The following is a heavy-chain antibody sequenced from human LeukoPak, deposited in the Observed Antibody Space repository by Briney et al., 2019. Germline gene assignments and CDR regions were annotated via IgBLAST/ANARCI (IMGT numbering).Heavy chain of an antibody. CDR1: GYTFTSYG. J-gene: IGHJ4*02. CDR2: ISAYNGNT. Sequence: GASVKVSCKASGYTFTSYGISWVRQAPGQGLEWMGWISAYNGNTNYAQKLQGRVTMTTDTSTSTAYMELRSLRSDDTAVYYCARTRNYYDSSGYYPDYWGQGTLVTVSS. CDR3: ARTRNYYDSSGYYPDY. V-gene: IGHV1-18*01. D-gene: IGHD3-22*01.